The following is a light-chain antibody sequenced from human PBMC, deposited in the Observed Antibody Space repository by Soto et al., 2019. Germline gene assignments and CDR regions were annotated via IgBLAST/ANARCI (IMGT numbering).Light chain of an antibody. CDR1: GSDVGAYNY. CDR3: SSYAGSNNFVV. V-gene: IGLV2-8*01. CDR2: EVT. Sequence: SALTQPPSASGSPGQSVTISCTGTGSDVGAYNYVSWYQHHPGKAPKLMIYEVTRRPSGVPDRFSGSKSGNTASLTVSGLQAEDEADYYCSSYAGSNNFVVFGGGTQLTVL. J-gene: IGLJ2*01.